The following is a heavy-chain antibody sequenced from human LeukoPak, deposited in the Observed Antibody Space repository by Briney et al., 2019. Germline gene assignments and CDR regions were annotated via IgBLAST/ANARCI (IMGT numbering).Heavy chain of an antibody. CDR3: AKDVLQNYYDSTPGPMDV. V-gene: IGHV3-9*01. Sequence: GGSLRLSCAASGFTFDDYAMHWVRQAPGKGLEWVSGISWNSGSIGYADSVKGQFTISRDNAKNSLYLQMNSLRAEDTALYYFAKDVLQNYYDSTPGPMDVWGQGTTVTVSS. CDR2: ISWNSGSI. J-gene: IGHJ6*02. D-gene: IGHD3-22*01. CDR1: GFTFDDYA.